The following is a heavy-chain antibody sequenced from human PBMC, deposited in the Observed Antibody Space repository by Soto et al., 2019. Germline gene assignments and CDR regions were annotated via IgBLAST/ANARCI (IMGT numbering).Heavy chain of an antibody. Sequence: GGSLRLSCAASGCIFSNFGMHWVRQAPGKGLEWVAVIWYDGSNKNYADSVKGRFTISRDNSKNTLYLQMNSLRAEDTAVYYCARKLNMRNDYFDSWGQGTLVTVSS. CDR3: ARKLNMRNDYFDS. CDR1: GCIFSNFG. V-gene: IGHV3-33*01. CDR2: IWYDGSNK. J-gene: IGHJ4*02.